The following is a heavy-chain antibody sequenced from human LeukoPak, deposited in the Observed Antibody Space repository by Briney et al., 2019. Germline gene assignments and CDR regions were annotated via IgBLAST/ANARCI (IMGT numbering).Heavy chain of an antibody. J-gene: IGHJ6*02. Sequence: PGGSLRLSCAASGFTLSSQGMHWVRQAPGKGLEWVVAIWYDGNKKYYADSVKGRFSISRDNSKNTLYLQMNSLRAEDTAVYYCALGSREYYYNYHGMDVRGQGTTVTVSS. CDR3: ALGSREYYYNYHGMDV. D-gene: IGHD2-15*01. CDR1: GFTLSSQG. V-gene: IGHV3-33*01. CDR2: IWYDGNKK.